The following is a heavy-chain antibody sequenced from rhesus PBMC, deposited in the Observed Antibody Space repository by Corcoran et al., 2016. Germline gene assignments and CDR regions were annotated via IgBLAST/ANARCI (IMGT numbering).Heavy chain of an antibody. CDR2: ILGSIGST. D-gene: IGHD1-44*02. CDR1: GGSISGGYG. Sequence: QLQLQESGPGLVKPSETLSLTCAVSGGSISGGYGWSWIRQPPGKGLELIGHILGSIGSTYYNPSLKSRVTISTDTSKNQFSLKLSSVTAADTAVYYCARGGIVGATRLDYWGQGVLVTVSS. V-gene: IGHV4S7*01. J-gene: IGHJ4*01. CDR3: ARGGIVGATRLDY.